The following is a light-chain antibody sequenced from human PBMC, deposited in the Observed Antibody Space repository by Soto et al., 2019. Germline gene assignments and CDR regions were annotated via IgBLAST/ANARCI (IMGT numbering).Light chain of an antibody. V-gene: IGLV2-14*01. CDR3: SSYTIIGTVV. CDR1: SGDFVRYNF. Sequence: QSALTQPASVSGSPGQSITISCTGTSGDFVRYNFVSWYQQHPGKAPKLIISDVSDRPSGIPDRFSGSKYGNTASLTISGLQPEDEAGYYCSSYTIIGTVVFGGGTKLTVL. J-gene: IGLJ2*01. CDR2: DVS.